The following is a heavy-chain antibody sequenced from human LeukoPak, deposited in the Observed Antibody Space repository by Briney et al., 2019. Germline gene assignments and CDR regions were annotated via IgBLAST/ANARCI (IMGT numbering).Heavy chain of an antibody. Sequence: GESLKISCKGSGYRFTTYWIGWVRQMPGKGLEWMGLIYPGDSHTTYSPSFQGQVTISADKSISTAYLQWSRLKASDTAMYYCATTYAGRYYFDYWGQGTLVTVSS. J-gene: IGHJ4*02. CDR3: ATTYAGRYYFDY. CDR2: IYPGDSHT. CDR1: GYRFTTYW. D-gene: IGHD3-16*01. V-gene: IGHV5-51*01.